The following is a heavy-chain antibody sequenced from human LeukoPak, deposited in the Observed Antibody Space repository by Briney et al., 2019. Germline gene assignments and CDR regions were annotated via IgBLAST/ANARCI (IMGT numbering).Heavy chain of an antibody. Sequence: ASVKVSCKASGGTFSSYAISWVRQAPGLGLEWMGWINPNSGGTNYAQKFQGRVTMTRDTSISTAYMELSRLRSDDTAVYYCARDPGTIFGAPGYMDVWGKGTTVTVSS. CDR3: ARDPGTIFGAPGYMDV. CDR2: INPNSGGT. CDR1: GGTFSSYA. V-gene: IGHV1-2*02. J-gene: IGHJ6*03. D-gene: IGHD3-3*01.